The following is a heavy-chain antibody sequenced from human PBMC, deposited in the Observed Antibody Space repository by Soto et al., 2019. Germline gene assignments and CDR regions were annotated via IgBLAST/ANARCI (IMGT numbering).Heavy chain of an antibody. Sequence: EVQLVESGGGLVQPGGSLRLSCAASGFTFSSYWMHWVRQAPGKGLVWVSRINSDGSSTSYADSVKGRFTISRDNAKNTLYLQMNSLRAEDTAVYYCAKGRGGSGSLTPRVDFWGQGTLVTVSS. CDR1: GFTFSSYW. J-gene: IGHJ4*02. CDR2: INSDGSST. V-gene: IGHV3-74*01. CDR3: AKGRGGSGSLTPRVDF. D-gene: IGHD3-10*01.